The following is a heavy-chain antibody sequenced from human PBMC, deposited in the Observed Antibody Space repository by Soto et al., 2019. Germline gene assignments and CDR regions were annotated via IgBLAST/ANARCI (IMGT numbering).Heavy chain of an antibody. D-gene: IGHD3-10*01. V-gene: IGHV4-59*01. J-gene: IGHJ4*02. CDR3: ARAVRGELAYSFDS. CDR2: IYYSGSS. CDR1: GGSISSYY. Sequence: SETLSLTCTVSGGSISSYYWSWIRQPPGKGLEWIGYIYYSGSSNYNPSLKSRVTISVDTSKNQFSLKLSSVTAADTAVYYCARAVRGELAYSFDSWVQGTLVTVSS.